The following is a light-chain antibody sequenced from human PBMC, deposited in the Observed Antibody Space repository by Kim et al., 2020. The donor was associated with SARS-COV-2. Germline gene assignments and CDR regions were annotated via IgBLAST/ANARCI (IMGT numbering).Light chain of an antibody. J-gene: IGLJ3*02. CDR3: ASWDDSLNGWV. Sequence: GQRVTISCSGSSSNIGHNTVFWFQHLPGTAPKLLIYSNNQRPSGVPDRFSGSKSGTSVSLAISGLQSEDEADYYRASWDDSLNGWVFGGGTQLTVL. CDR2: SNN. CDR1: SSNIGHNT. V-gene: IGLV1-44*01.